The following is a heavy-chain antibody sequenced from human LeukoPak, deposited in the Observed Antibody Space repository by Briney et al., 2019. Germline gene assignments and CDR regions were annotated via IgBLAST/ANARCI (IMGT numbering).Heavy chain of an antibody. V-gene: IGHV3-23*01. CDR2: ISGSAHKI. J-gene: IGHJ4*02. CDR1: GFTFNNYA. D-gene: IGHD5-18*01. Sequence: GGSLRLSCAASGFTFNNYAMNWVRQAPGKGLEWVSVISGSAHKIRYADSVRGRFTISRDNSENIVYLQMNNLRVEDTAVYYCAGRPTGYSSGYIHWGQGTLVTVSS. CDR3: AGRPTGYSSGYIH.